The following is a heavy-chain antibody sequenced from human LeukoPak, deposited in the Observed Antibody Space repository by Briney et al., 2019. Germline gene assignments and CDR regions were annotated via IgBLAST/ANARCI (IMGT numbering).Heavy chain of an antibody. CDR1: GFTFSTYW. CDR3: ARGVWRSYGLDV. J-gene: IGHJ6*02. V-gene: IGHV3-74*01. Sequence: GGSLRLSCAASGFTFSTYWMHWVRQAPGKGLVWLSRTSNDGSSTTYADSVKGRFTISRDNAKNTLYVQMDSLRAEDTAVYYRARGVWRSYGLDVWGQGTTVTVSS. CDR2: TSNDGSST.